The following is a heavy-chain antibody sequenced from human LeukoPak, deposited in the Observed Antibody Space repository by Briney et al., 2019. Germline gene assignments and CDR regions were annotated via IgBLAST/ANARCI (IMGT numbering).Heavy chain of an antibody. Sequence: GSLRLSCAASEFTVSNYYMSWVRQPPGKGLEWIGEVYHSGSTNYNPSLKSRVTISVDNSKNQFSLRLSSVTAADTAVYYCARDPDNSVTVIRGVSDSWGQGTLVTVSS. CDR2: VYHSGST. CDR1: EFTVSNYY. V-gene: IGHV4-4*02. J-gene: IGHJ4*02. D-gene: IGHD3-10*01. CDR3: ARDPDNSVTVIRGVSDS.